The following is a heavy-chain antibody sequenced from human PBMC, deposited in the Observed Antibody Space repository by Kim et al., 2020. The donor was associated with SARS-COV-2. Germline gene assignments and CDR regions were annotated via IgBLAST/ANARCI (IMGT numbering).Heavy chain of an antibody. J-gene: IGHJ5*02. D-gene: IGHD3-22*01. V-gene: IGHV3-33*06. Sequence: ADAVKGRFTISRDNSKNTLYLQMNSLRAEDTAVYYCAKDYYDSRSLWFDPWGQGTLVTVSS. CDR3: AKDYYDSRSLWFDP.